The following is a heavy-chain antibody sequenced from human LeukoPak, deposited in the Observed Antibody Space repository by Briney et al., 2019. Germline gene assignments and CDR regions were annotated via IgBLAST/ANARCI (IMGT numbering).Heavy chain of an antibody. CDR1: GFTFSSYW. J-gene: IGHJ4*02. CDR2: INSDGSST. V-gene: IGHV3-74*01. D-gene: IGHD6-19*01. Sequence: GGSLRLSCAASGFTFSSYWMHWVREAPGKGLVWVSRINSDGSSTSYADSVKGRFTYSRENAKNTLYLQMNSLRPEDPAVYYCARVRYSSGWYNIWGQGTLVTVYS. CDR3: ARVRYSSGWYNI.